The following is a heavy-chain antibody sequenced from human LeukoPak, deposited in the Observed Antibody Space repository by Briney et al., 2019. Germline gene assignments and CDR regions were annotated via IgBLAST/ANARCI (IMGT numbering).Heavy chain of an antibody. D-gene: IGHD3-22*01. CDR1: GFIFSSYG. Sequence: GGSLRLSCAASGFIFSSYGMNWVRQAPGKGLEWVSSISSSSSYIYYADSVEGRFTISRDNAKNSLYLQMNSLRAEDTAVYYCARGKYYDSSGYYYALDYWGQGTLVTVSS. CDR2: ISSSSSYI. V-gene: IGHV3-21*01. J-gene: IGHJ4*02. CDR3: ARGKYYDSSGYYYALDY.